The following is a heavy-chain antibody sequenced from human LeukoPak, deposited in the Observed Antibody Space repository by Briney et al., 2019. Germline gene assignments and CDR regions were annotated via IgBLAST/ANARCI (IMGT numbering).Heavy chain of an antibody. V-gene: IGHV3-33*01. CDR1: GFTFSSYG. J-gene: IGHJ5*02. D-gene: IGHD6-13*01. CDR2: IWYEGSNK. Sequence: GGSLRLSCAASGFTFSSYGMHWVRQARGKGLEWGAVIWYEGSNKYYADSVKGRFTISRDNSKNTLYLQMNSLRAEDTAVYYCARDRIAAAPRYWFDPWGQGTLVTVSS. CDR3: ARDRIAAAPRYWFDP.